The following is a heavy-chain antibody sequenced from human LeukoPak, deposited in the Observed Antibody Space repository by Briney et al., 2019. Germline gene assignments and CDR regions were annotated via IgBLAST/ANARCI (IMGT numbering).Heavy chain of an antibody. J-gene: IGHJ4*02. Sequence: PGGSLRLSCAASAFAFSSYSMNWVRQAPGKGLEWVSSISSSSSSIYYADSAKGRFTISRDNAKNSLYLQMNSLRAEDTAVYYCARGAGYSGSYYVDYWGQGTLVTVSS. CDR3: ARGAGYSGSYYVDY. CDR2: ISSSSSSI. CDR1: AFAFSSYS. V-gene: IGHV3-21*04. D-gene: IGHD1-26*01.